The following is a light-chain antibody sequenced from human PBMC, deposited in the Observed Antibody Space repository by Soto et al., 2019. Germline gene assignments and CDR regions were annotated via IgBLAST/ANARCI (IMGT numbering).Light chain of an antibody. CDR2: KAS. Sequence: DSQMTQFPSTLSASVGDRVTITCRASQSISPWLAWYQQKPGKAPKILISKASTLQSGVPPGFSGSGSGTEFTLTISRLQPDDFATYYCQQYERYPMTFGGGTKVDIK. CDR1: QSISPW. V-gene: IGKV1-5*03. J-gene: IGKJ4*01. CDR3: QQYERYPMT.